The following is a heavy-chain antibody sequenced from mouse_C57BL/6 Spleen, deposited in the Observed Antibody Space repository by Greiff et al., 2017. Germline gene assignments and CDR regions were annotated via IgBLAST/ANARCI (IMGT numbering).Heavy chain of an antibody. CDR1: GYTFTDYE. Sequence: QVHVKQSGAELVRPGASVTLSCKASGYTFTDYEMHWVKQTPVHGLEWIGAIDPETGGTAYNQKFKGKAILTADKSSSTAYMELRSLTSEDSAVYYCTRSSFDPYFYYWGQGTTLTVSS. CDR3: TRSSFDPYFYY. V-gene: IGHV1-15*01. CDR2: IDPETGGT. J-gene: IGHJ2*01.